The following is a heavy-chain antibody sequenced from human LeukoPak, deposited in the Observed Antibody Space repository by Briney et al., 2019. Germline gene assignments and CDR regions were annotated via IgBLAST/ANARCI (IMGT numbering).Heavy chain of an antibody. CDR1: GGSISSGGYY. CDR2: IYYSGST. J-gene: IGHJ4*02. V-gene: IGHV4-31*03. CDR3: ARIREVAGPALDY. Sequence: PSETLSLTCTVSGGSISSGGYYWSWIRQHPGKGLEWIGYIYYSGSTYYNPSLKSRVTISVDTSKNQFSLKLSSVTAADTAVYYCARIREVAGPALDYWGQGTLVTVSS. D-gene: IGHD2-15*01.